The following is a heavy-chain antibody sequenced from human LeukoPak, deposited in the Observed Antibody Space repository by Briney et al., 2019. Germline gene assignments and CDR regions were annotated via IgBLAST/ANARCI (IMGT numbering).Heavy chain of an antibody. CDR3: ARGGYYGSGNDFRFDP. CDR2: IYYSGST. Sequence: SETLSLTCAVSGGSISSYYWSWIRQPPGKGLEWIGYIYYSGSTNYNPSLKSRVTISVDTSKNQFSLKLNSVTAADTAVYYCARGGYYGSGNDFRFDPWGQGTLVTVSS. V-gene: IGHV4-59*01. CDR1: GGSISSYY. D-gene: IGHD3-10*01. J-gene: IGHJ5*02.